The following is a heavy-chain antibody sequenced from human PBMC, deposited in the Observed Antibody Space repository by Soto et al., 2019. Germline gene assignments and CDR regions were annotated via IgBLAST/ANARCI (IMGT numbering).Heavy chain of an antibody. CDR3: AARPTEPYYYYGMDV. Sequence: ASVKVSCKASGFTFTSSAVQWVRQARGQRLEWIGWIVVGSGNTNYAQKFQERVTITRDMSTSTAYMELRSLRSEDTAVYYCAARPTEPYYYYGMDVWGQGTTVTVSS. CDR2: IVVGSGNT. CDR1: GFTFTSSA. V-gene: IGHV1-58*01. D-gene: IGHD2-21*02. J-gene: IGHJ6*02.